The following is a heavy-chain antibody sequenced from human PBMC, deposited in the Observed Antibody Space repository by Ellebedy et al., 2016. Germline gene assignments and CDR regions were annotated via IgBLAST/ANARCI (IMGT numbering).Heavy chain of an antibody. CDR1: GYTFTSYG. CDR2: VSAYNGHT. CDR3: ARDPAFDY. V-gene: IGHV1-18*01. Sequence: ASVKVSXKASGYTFTSYGIKRVRQAPGQGLEWMGWVSAYNGHTNYALKFQGRVTMTTDTSTTTAFMEVRGLRSDDTAVYFCARDPAFDYWGQGTLVTVSP. J-gene: IGHJ4*02.